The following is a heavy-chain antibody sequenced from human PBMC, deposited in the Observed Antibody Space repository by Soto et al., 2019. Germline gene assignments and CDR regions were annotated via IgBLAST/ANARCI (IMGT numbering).Heavy chain of an antibody. Sequence: ASVKVSCKASGGSFSSYAISWVRQAPGQGLEWMGGIIPIFGTANYAQKFQGRVTITADESTSTAYMELSSLRSEDTAVYYCARDLGYSSSWYHFWGQGTLVTVSS. CDR1: GGSFSSYA. CDR2: IIPIFGTA. J-gene: IGHJ4*02. CDR3: ARDLGYSSSWYHF. D-gene: IGHD6-13*01. V-gene: IGHV1-69*13.